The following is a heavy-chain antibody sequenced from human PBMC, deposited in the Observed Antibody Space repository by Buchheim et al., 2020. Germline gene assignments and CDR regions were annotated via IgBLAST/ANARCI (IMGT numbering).Heavy chain of an antibody. V-gene: IGHV3-7*01. Sequence: EVQLVESGGGLVQPGGSLRLSCAASGFTFSSYWMSWDRQAPGKGLEWVANIKQDGSEKYYVDSVKGRFTISRDNAKNSLYLQMNSLRAEDTAVYYCARDLGIAAEEESYYYYGMDVWGQGTT. CDR2: IKQDGSEK. CDR3: ARDLGIAAEEESYYYYGMDV. J-gene: IGHJ6*02. D-gene: IGHD6-13*01. CDR1: GFTFSSYW.